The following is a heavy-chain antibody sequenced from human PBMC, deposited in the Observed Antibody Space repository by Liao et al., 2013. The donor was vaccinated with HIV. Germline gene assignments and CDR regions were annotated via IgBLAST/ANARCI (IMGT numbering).Heavy chain of an antibody. V-gene: IGHV4-30-4*01. CDR1: GGSISTGDYF. J-gene: IGHJ4*02. Sequence: QVQLQESGPGLVKPSQTLSLTCTVSGGSISTGDYFWSWIRQPPGEGLEWIGYIYYSGSTNYNPSLKSRVSISVDTSKNQFSLKLSSVTAADTAVYYCARELGNYFDYWGQGTLVTVSS. D-gene: IGHD7-27*01. CDR2: IYYSGST. CDR3: ARELGNYFDY.